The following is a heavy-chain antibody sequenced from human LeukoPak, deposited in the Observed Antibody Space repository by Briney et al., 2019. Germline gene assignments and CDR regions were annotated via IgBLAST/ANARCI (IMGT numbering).Heavy chain of an antibody. V-gene: IGHV4-59*01. CDR2: VYYSGST. J-gene: IGHJ6*03. CDR3: ARSGVARHYMDV. CDR1: GDSITGYY. Sequence: SETLSLTCSVSGDSITGYYWGWIRQPPGKGLEWIGFVYYSGSTTYNRSLKSRVTISVDTSKNQFSLKLSSVTAADTAVYYCARSGVARHYMDVWGKGTTVTVSS. D-gene: IGHD5-12*01.